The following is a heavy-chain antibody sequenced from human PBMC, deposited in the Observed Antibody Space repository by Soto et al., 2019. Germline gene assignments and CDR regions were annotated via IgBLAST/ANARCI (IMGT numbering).Heavy chain of an antibody. V-gene: IGHV5-51*01. Sequence: GESLKISCNGSGFSFTSSWIGWVGQMPGKGLECMGIIYPRDSDTRYNPSFQGQVTISVDESISTAYLQWSSLETSDTAIYYCARTRVSHAFEIWGQGTMVTVSS. CDR3: ARTRVSHAFEI. J-gene: IGHJ3*02. CDR2: IYPRDSDT. D-gene: IGHD3-3*01. CDR1: GFSFTSSW.